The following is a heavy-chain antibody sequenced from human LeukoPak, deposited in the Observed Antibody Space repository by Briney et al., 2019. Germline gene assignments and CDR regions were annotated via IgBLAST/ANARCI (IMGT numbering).Heavy chain of an antibody. J-gene: IGHJ6*02. CDR2: MNPNSGNT. CDR1: GYTFTSYD. Sequence: ASVKVSCKASGYTFTSYDINWVRQATGQGLEWMGWMNPNSGNTGYAQKFRGRVTMTRNTSISTAYMELSSLRSEDTAVYYCARGPGITGTAPGMDVWGQGTTVTAFS. CDR3: ARGPGITGTAPGMDV. D-gene: IGHD1-7*01. V-gene: IGHV1-8*01.